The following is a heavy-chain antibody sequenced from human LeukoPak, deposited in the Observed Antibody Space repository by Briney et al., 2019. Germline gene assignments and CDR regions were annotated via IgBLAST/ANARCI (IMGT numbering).Heavy chain of an antibody. CDR1: GGTFSSYA. J-gene: IGHJ6*02. Sequence: SVKVSCKASGGTFSSYAISWVRQAPGQGLEWMGGIIPIFGTANYAQKFQGRVTITADKSTSTAYMELSSLRSEDTAVYCCARVLWFGELDYYYGMDVWGQGTTVTVSS. CDR2: IIPIFGTA. V-gene: IGHV1-69*06. CDR3: ARVLWFGELDYYYGMDV. D-gene: IGHD3-10*01.